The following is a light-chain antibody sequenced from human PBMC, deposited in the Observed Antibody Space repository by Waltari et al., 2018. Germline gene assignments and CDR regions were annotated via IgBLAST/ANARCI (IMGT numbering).Light chain of an antibody. V-gene: IGLV2-23*01. J-gene: IGLJ2*01. Sequence: QSALTQPASVSGSPGQSIPIPCTGTSSDIGSYNLVSWYQQHPGKAPKLMIYEGIKRPSGVSNRFSGSKSGNTASLTISGLQAEDEADYYCCSYAGSHVVFGGGTKLTVL. CDR1: SSDIGSYNL. CDR2: EGI. CDR3: CSYAGSHVV.